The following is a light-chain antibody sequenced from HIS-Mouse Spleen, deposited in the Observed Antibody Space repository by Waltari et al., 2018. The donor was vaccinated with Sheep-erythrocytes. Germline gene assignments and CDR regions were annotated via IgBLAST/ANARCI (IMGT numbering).Light chain of an antibody. CDR2: QDT. Sequence: SSELTQPPSVSVSPGQTASITCPGDKLGDKYACWYQQKPGQSPVLVIYQDTKRPSGITERFSGSNSGNTATLTISGTQAMDEADYYCQAWDSSIVVFGGGTKLTVL. CDR3: QAWDSSIVV. V-gene: IGLV3-1*01. CDR1: KLGDKY. J-gene: IGLJ2*01.